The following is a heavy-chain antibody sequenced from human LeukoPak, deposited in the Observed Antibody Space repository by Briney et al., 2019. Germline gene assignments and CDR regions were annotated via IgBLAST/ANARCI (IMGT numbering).Heavy chain of an antibody. V-gene: IGHV4-39*01. CDR1: GGSISSSSYY. CDR3: ARLRDLVAATPGTNWFDP. CDR2: IYYSGST. Sequence: SETLSLTCAVSGGSISSSSYYWGWIRQPPGEGLEWIGTIYYSGSTYYNPSLRSRVTISVDTSKNQFSLKLSSVPAADTAVCYCARLRDLVAATPGTNWFDPWGQGTLVTVSS. D-gene: IGHD2-15*01. J-gene: IGHJ5*02.